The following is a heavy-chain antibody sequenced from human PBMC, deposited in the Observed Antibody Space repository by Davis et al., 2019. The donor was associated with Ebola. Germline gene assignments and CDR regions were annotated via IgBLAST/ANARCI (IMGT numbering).Heavy chain of an antibody. CDR2: ISYDGSNK. J-gene: IGHJ4*02. CDR3: AKGPVYSSGWHFDY. Sequence: GGSLTLSCAASGFTSSTYGMPLVRQAPGKGLEWVAVISYDGSNKYYADSVKGRFTISRDNSKNTLYLQMNSLRAEDTAVYYCAKGPVYSSGWHFDYWGQGTLVTVSS. D-gene: IGHD6-19*01. V-gene: IGHV3-30*18. CDR1: GFTSSTYG.